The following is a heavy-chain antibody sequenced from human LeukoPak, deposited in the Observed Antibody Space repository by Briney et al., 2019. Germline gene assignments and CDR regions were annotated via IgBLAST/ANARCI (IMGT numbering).Heavy chain of an antibody. CDR1: GFAFSVYE. CDR3: ATLTVASTFDY. D-gene: IGHD6-19*01. V-gene: IGHV3-48*03. Sequence: QTGGSLRLSCAASGFAFSVYEMYWVRQAPGKGLEWISYISSSGATRYYADSVKGRFTISRDNAYNSLFLQMNSLRAEDTAVYYCATLTVASTFDYWGQGTPVTVSS. J-gene: IGHJ4*02. CDR2: ISSSGATR.